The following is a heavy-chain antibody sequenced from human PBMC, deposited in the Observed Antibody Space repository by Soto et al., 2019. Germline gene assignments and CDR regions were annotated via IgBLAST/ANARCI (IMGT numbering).Heavy chain of an antibody. Sequence: EVQLVESGGGLVQPGGSLRLSCAASGFTFSGYWMTWVRQAPGKGLEWVANIKHDGTEKYYVDSVKGRFTISRDNAKNSLYLQMNSLRAEDAAVYFCALGYCRGGGCSSLGYWGQGTPVTVSS. CDR3: ALGYCRGGGCSSLGY. D-gene: IGHD2-15*01. V-gene: IGHV3-7*01. CDR1: GFTFSGYW. CDR2: IKHDGTEK. J-gene: IGHJ4*02.